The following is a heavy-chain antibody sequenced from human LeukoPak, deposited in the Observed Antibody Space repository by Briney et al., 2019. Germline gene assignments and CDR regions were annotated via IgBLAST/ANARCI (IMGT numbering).Heavy chain of an antibody. CDR1: GGSFSGYY. Sequence: PSETLSLTCAVYGGSFSGYYWSWIRQPPGKGLEWIGEINHSGSTNYNPSLKSRVTISVDTSKNQFSLKLSSVTAADTAVYYCARGGESPSWDFWSGYYAYYFDYWGQGTLVTVSS. CDR2: INHSGST. V-gene: IGHV4-34*01. D-gene: IGHD3-3*01. CDR3: ARGGESPSWDFWSGYYAYYFDY. J-gene: IGHJ4*02.